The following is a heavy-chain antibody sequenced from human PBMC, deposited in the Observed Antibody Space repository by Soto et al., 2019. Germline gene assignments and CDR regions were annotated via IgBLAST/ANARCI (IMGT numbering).Heavy chain of an antibody. CDR3: AKDVGYCSGKSCYRAYYDGMDV. J-gene: IGHJ6*02. CDR1: GYTFTSYA. CDR2: INAGNGNT. Sequence: ASVKVSCKASGYTFTSYAMHWVRQAPGQRLEWMGWINAGNGNTKYSQKLQGRVTITRDTSASTAYMELNSLRGEDTAVYYCAKDVGYCSGKSCYRAYYDGMDVWGQGTTVTVSS. D-gene: IGHD2-2*02. V-gene: IGHV1-3*01.